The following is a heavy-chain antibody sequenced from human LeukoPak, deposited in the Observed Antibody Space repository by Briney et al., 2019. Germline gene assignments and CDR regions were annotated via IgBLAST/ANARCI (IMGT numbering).Heavy chain of an antibody. CDR1: GYTFTKYW. CDR2: IYPGDSDT. CDR3: ARHDSPGNPVLLWFGEFDP. D-gene: IGHD3-10*01. V-gene: IGHV5-51*01. Sequence: GESLKISCKGSGYTFTKYWIAWVRQMPGKGLEWMGIIYPGDSDTRYSPSFQGQVTISADTSAYLQWNSLKASDTAMYYCARHDSPGNPVLLWFGEFDPWGQGTLVTVSS. J-gene: IGHJ5*02.